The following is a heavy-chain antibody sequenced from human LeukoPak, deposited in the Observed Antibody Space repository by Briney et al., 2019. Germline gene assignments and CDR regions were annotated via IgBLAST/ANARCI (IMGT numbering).Heavy chain of an antibody. CDR3: ATGGSGTMDF. CDR1: GFTFSSYG. V-gene: IGHV3-30*03. CDR2: ISHDGSNK. J-gene: IGHJ6*02. Sequence: GGSLRLSCAASGFTFSSYGMHWVRQAPGKGLEWVAVISHDGSNKYYADSVKGRFTISRDNSKNTLYLQMNSLRAEDTAVYYCATGGSGTMDFWGQGTTVTVSS. D-gene: IGHD3-10*01.